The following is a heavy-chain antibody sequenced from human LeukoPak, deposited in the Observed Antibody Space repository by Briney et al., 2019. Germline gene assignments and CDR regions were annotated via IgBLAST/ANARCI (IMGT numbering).Heavy chain of an antibody. CDR2: IHYSETT. CDR3: ARGPTYQPIDF. CDR1: GYSISSGYY. D-gene: IGHD2-2*01. Sequence: SETLSLTCTVSGYSISSGYYWGWIRQPPGEGLEWIASIHYSETTYYNPSLKSRVTISVDTSKNHFSLKLSSVTAADTAVYYCARGPTYQPIDFWGQGTLVTVSS. V-gene: IGHV4-38-2*02. J-gene: IGHJ4*02.